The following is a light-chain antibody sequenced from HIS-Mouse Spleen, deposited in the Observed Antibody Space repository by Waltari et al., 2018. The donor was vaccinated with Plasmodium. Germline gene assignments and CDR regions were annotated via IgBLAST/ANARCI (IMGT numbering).Light chain of an antibody. V-gene: IGLV2-8*01. CDR3: SSYAGSNNLV. CDR1: ISDAAGYTY. Sequence: QSALTQPPSASGSPGPSVPISCPGTISDAAGYTYVSWYQQHPAKAPKLMIDEVSKRPSGVPDRFSGSKSGNTASLTVSGLQAEDEADYYCSSYAGSNNLVFGGGTKLTVL. CDR2: EVS. J-gene: IGLJ2*01.